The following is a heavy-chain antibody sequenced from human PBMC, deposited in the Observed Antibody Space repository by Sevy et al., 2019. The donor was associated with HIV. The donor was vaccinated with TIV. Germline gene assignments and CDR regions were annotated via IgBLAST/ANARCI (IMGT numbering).Heavy chain of an antibody. D-gene: IGHD6-6*01. CDR3: ARDLPGIAARRDNYFDY. CDR1: GFTFSSYS. Sequence: GGSLRLSCAASGFTFSSYSMNWVRQAPGKGLEWVSSISSSSSYIYYADSVKGRFTISRDNAKNSLYLQMISLRAEDTAVYYCARDLPGIAARRDNYFDYWGQGTLVTVSS. J-gene: IGHJ4*02. CDR2: ISSSSSYI. V-gene: IGHV3-21*01.